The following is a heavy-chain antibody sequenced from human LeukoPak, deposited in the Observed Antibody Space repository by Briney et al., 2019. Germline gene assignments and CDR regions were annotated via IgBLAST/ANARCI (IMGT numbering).Heavy chain of an antibody. Sequence: PSETLSLTCTVSGGSISGYYWSWIRQPPGKGLEWIGYIYYSGSTNYNPSLKSRVTISVDTSKNQFSLKLSSVTAADTAVYYCARQSYDILTGYSFDYWGQGTLVTVSS. CDR2: IYYSGST. CDR3: ARQSYDILTGYSFDY. V-gene: IGHV4-59*08. J-gene: IGHJ4*02. CDR1: GGSISGYY. D-gene: IGHD3-9*01.